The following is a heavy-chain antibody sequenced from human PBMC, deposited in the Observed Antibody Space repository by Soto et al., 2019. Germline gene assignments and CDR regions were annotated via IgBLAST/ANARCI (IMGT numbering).Heavy chain of an antibody. Sequence: QLQLRESGPGLVKPSETLSLTCAVSDGAIASENYYWGWIRQSPGKGLEWIRSGERVGTPNYNPSRKSRVTICVDSSNVCLKLQSVTPADSAVYFCARQRPPVLRRQPDAFDVWGQGKKGTVSS. J-gene: IGHJ3*01. D-gene: IGHD5-18*01. CDR1: DGAIASENYY. V-gene: IGHV4-39*01. CDR3: ARQRPPVLRRQPDAFDV. CDR2: GERVGTP.